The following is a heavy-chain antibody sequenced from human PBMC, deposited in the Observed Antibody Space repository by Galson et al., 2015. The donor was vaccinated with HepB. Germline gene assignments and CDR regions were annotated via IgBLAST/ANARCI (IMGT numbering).Heavy chain of an antibody. CDR1: GFTFSSYS. D-gene: IGHD2-2*01. CDR2: ISSSSSYI. J-gene: IGHJ6*02. Sequence: SLRLSCAASGFTFSSYSMNWVRQAPGKGLEWVSSISSSSSYIYYADSVKGRFTISRDNAKNSLYLQMNSLRAEDTAVYYCARDCSSTSCYYYYGMDVWGQGTTVTVSS. V-gene: IGHV3-21*01. CDR3: ARDCSSTSCYYYYGMDV.